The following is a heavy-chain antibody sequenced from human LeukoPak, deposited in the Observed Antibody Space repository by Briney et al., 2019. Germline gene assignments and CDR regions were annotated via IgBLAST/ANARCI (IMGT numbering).Heavy chain of an antibody. CDR2: INTDGDRT. CDR1: GFTFSDYW. V-gene: IGHV3-74*01. D-gene: IGHD3-22*01. Sequence: PGGSLRLSCAASGFTFSDYWMHWVRQAPGEGLVWVSRINTDGDRTTYADSVKGRFTISRDNTKNTLYLQINSLRADDTGVYYCARGGNYYYLDLWGQGTLVTGSS. J-gene: IGHJ4*02. CDR3: ARGGNYYYLDL.